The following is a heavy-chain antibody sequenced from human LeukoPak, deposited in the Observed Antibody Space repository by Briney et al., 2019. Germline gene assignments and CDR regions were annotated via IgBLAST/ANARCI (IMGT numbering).Heavy chain of an antibody. CDR3: TRGSYDVLTGYSTLGEF. V-gene: IGHV4-39*01. CDR1: GGSLSSSSFY. D-gene: IGHD3-9*01. J-gene: IGHJ1*01. Sequence: KPSETLSLTCTVSGGSLSSSSFYWGWIRQAPGKGLEWAASMYYSGTTYYNPSLKSRVTISADTSKKRFSLKLRSVTAADTAVYYCTRGSYDVLTGYSTLGEFWGQGTLVIVSS. CDR2: MYYSGTT.